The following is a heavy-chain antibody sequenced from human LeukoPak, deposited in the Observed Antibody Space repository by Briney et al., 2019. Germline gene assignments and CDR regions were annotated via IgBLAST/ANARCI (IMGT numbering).Heavy chain of an antibody. D-gene: IGHD5-18*01. CDR2: IKQDGSEK. Sequence: GGSLRLSCAASGFTFSSYWMTWVRQAPGKGLEWVAKIKQDGSEKYYVDSVKGRFTISRDNAKNSLYLQMNSLRAEDTAVYYCARDVSYGYGSFDYWGQGTLVTVSS. J-gene: IGHJ4*02. V-gene: IGHV3-7*01. CDR1: GFTFSSYW. CDR3: ARDVSYGYGSFDY.